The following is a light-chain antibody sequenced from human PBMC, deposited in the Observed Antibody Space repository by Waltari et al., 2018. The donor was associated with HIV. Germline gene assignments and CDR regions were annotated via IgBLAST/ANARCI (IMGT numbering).Light chain of an antibody. V-gene: IGKV3-15*01. CDR1: QSVSRN. CDR3: QQYNHWPLA. J-gene: IGKJ1*01. Sequence: EIVMTQYPSILSVSPGERATISCRASQSVSRNLAWYHQRPVQAPRLLIYGASVRATDIPARFSGSGSGTEFTLTISSLQSEDFAFYSCQQYNHWPLAFGQGTKVE. CDR2: GAS.